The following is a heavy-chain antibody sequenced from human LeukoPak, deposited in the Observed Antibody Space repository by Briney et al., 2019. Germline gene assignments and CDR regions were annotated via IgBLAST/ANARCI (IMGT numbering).Heavy chain of an antibody. CDR3: ARVGVRGVNGRAYFDY. CDR2: IYPGDSDT. CDR1: GYSFSSYW. J-gene: IGHJ4*02. D-gene: IGHD3-10*01. V-gene: IGHV5-51*01. Sequence: GESPKISCRGSGYSFSSYWIGWVRQMPGKGLEWMGIIYPGDSDTTYSPSFQGQVTFSVDKSISTAYLQWSSLKASDTAIYYCARVGVRGVNGRAYFDYWGQGTLVTVSS.